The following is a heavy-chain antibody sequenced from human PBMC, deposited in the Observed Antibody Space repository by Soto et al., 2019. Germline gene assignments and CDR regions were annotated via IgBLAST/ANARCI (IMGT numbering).Heavy chain of an antibody. V-gene: IGHV6-1*01. CDR3: AREFAYSVSGDSYFDY. J-gene: IGHJ4*02. CDR2: TYYRSKWYN. Sequence: PSQTLSLTCAIPGDSVSDNRAAWNWIRQSPSRGLEWLGRTYYRSKWYNDYAVSVKSRITVTPDTSKNQFSLHLNSVTPEDTAVYCCAREFAYSVSGDSYFDYWGQGALVTVSS. CDR1: GDSVSDNRAA. D-gene: IGHD4-17*01.